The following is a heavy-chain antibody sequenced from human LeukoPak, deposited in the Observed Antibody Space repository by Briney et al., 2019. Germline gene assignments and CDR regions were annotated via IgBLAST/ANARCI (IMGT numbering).Heavy chain of an antibody. J-gene: IGHJ4*02. V-gene: IGHV1-46*01. CDR2: INPSGGST. CDR1: GYTFTSYY. CDR3: ARGRRGRGTAMVLYYFDY. D-gene: IGHD5-18*01. Sequence: ASVKVSCKASGYTFTSYYMHWVRQAPGQGLEWMGIINPSGGSTSYAQKFQGRVTMTRDTSTSTVYMELSSLRSEDTAVYYCARGRRGRGTAMVLYYFDYWGQGTLVTVSS.